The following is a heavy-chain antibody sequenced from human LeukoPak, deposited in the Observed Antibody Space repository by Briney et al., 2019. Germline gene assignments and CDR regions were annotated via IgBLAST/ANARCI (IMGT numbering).Heavy chain of an antibody. CDR2: ISTYNGKT. CDR1: GYTFTSYS. J-gene: IGHJ4*02. Sequence: ASVKVSCKGSGYTFTSYSISWVRQAPGQGLEWMGWISTYNGKTTYAQRFQGRVIMTTDTSTKTVNMELSSLRSDDSAVYYCARHPYYDTSAYYVYWGQGTLVTVSS. CDR3: ARHPYYDTSAYYVY. V-gene: IGHV1-18*01. D-gene: IGHD3-22*01.